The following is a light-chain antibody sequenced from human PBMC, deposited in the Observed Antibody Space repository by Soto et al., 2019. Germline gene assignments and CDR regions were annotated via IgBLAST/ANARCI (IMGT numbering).Light chain of an antibody. CDR2: RDT. CDR3: QVWDRSTDVV. V-gene: IGLV3-9*01. CDR1: NVGSKN. J-gene: IGLJ2*01. Sequence: SYELTQPLSVSVALGQTTRIPCGGDNVGSKNVHWYQRRPGQAPVLVIYRDTKRPSGIPERFSGSNSGNTATLTISRAQAGDEADYFCQVWDRSTDVVFGGGTKVTVL.